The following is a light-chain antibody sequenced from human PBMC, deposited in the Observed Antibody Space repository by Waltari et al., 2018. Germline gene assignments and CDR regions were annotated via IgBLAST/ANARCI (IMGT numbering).Light chain of an antibody. Sequence: QAALTQPPSVSGSPGQSVTISCTGTNSDIGSYTRVSWYQQHPGKAPKLVIYEVSNLPSGFSNRFSVSKSGNTASLIISGLQAADEADYYCSSYADFYTFIFGAGTRLTVL. CDR2: EVS. CDR3: SSYADFYTFI. V-gene: IGLV2-14*01. CDR1: NSDIGSYTR. J-gene: IGLJ7*01.